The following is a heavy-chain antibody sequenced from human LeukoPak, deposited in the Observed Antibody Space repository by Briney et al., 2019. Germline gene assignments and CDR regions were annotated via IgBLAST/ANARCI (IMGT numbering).Heavy chain of an antibody. V-gene: IGHV4-59*08. CDR1: GGSISGYY. D-gene: IGHD6-6*01. J-gene: IGHJ3*02. Sequence: PSETLSHTCTVSGGSISGYYWSWIRQPPGKGLEWIGYIYYSGSTNYNPSLKSRLTISIDTSENQFSLKLSSVTAADTAVYYCAREYSSSSGRRAFDIWGQGTMVTVSS. CDR2: IYYSGST. CDR3: AREYSSSSGRRAFDI.